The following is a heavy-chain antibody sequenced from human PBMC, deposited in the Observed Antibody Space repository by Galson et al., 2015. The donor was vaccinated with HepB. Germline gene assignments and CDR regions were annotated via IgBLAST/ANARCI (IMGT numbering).Heavy chain of an antibody. V-gene: IGHV3-30-3*01. CDR3: ARDWGSGWPRYYLEY. CDR1: GFTFSTYA. D-gene: IGHD6-19*01. J-gene: IGHJ4*02. CDR2: ISYDGSNK. Sequence: SLRLSCAVSGFTFSTYAMHWVRQAPGKGLEWVAVISYDGSNKYHADSVKGRFTISRDNSNNTLYLQMNSLRAEDTAIYYCARDWGSGWPRYYLEYWGQGSLVTVSS.